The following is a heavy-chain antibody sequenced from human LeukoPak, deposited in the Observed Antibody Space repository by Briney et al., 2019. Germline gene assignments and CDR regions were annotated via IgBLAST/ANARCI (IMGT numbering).Heavy chain of an antibody. Sequence: GGSLRLSCAASGFTFSSYSMNWVRQAPGKGLEWVSYIGSSSTTMYYADSVKGRFTISRDNARNSLYLQMNSLRDEDTAVYYCARDNHSGSWSWFDPWGQGTLVSVSA. J-gene: IGHJ5*02. CDR2: IGSSSTTM. V-gene: IGHV3-48*02. D-gene: IGHD6-13*01. CDR3: ARDNHSGSWSWFDP. CDR1: GFTFSSYS.